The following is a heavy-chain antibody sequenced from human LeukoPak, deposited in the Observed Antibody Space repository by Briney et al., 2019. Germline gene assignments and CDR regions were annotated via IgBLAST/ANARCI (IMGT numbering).Heavy chain of an antibody. CDR3: TTGWIAAAGGAY. V-gene: IGHV3-15*01. D-gene: IGHD6-13*01. J-gene: IGHJ4*02. Sequence: GGSLRLSCAASGFTFSNAWMSWVRQAPGKGLEWVGRIKSKTEGGTTDYAAPVKGRFTISRDDSKNTLYLQMNSLKTEDTAVYYCTTGWIAAAGGAYWGQGTLVTVSS. CDR2: IKSKTEGGTT. CDR1: GFTFSNAW.